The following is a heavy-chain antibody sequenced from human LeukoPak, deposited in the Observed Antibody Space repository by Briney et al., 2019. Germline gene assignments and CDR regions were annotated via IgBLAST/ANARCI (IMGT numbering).Heavy chain of an antibody. V-gene: IGHV3-64*01. Sequence: PGGSLRLSCVASGFKFSNYAMHWVRQAPGKGLEYVSAISSNGGSTYYGNSVKGRFTVSRDNSKNTLYLQMGSLRAEDMAVYYCARETDSWFDPWGQGTLVTVSS. CDR2: ISSNGGST. J-gene: IGHJ5*02. D-gene: IGHD3-22*01. CDR3: ARETDSWFDP. CDR1: GFKFSNYA.